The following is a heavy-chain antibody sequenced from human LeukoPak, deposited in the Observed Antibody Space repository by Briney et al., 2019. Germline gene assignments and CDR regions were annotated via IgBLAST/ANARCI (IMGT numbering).Heavy chain of an antibody. CDR2: IIPIFGTA. D-gene: IGHD2-2*01. CDR3: ASSHFNIVVVPAAKEGWFDP. J-gene: IGHJ5*02. V-gene: IGHV1-69*13. CDR1: GGTFISYA. Sequence: SVKVSCKASGGTFISYAISWVRQAPGQGLEWMGGIIPIFGTANYAQKFQGRVTITADESTSTAYVELSSVRSEDTAVYYCASSHFNIVVVPAAKEGWFDPWGQGTLVTVSS.